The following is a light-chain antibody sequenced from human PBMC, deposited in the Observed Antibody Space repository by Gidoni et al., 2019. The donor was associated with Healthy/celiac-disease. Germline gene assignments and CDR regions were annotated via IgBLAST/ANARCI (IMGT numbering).Light chain of an antibody. J-gene: IGLJ2*01. V-gene: IGLV1-40*01. CDR3: QSYDSSLSGSVV. CDR1: SSNIGAGYE. CDR2: GNS. Sequence: QSVLTQPPSVSVSPGQRVTISCTGSSSNIGAGYEVHWYQQLPGTAPKLLIYGNSNRPSGVPDRFSGSKSGTSASLAITGLQAEDEAEYYCQSYDSSLSGSVVFGGGTKLTVL.